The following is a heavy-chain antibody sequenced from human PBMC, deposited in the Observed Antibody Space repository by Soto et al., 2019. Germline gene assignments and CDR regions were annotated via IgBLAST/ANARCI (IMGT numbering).Heavy chain of an antibody. CDR3: ARESPPADY. V-gene: IGHV1-18*01. CDR2: ISAYIGNT. CDR1: GNTFSGYG. J-gene: IGHJ4*02. Sequence: QVQLVQSGAEVKKPGPSVKVSCKPPGNTFSGYGISWVGQAPGQGLEWRGWISAYIGNTNCAQRLQGRVIRTTDTSTGTDYMELRSLRSDATAVYYCARESPPADYWGQGTLVTVSS.